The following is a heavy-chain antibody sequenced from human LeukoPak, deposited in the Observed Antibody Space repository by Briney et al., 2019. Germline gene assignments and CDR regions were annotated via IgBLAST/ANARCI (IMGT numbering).Heavy chain of an antibody. J-gene: IGHJ4*02. CDR3: AKDLLTNTAIDIFDY. D-gene: IGHD5-18*01. V-gene: IGHV3-30*18. CDR1: GFTFSSYG. CDR2: ISYDGSDK. Sequence: GGSLRLSCAASGFTFSSYGMHWVRQAPGKGLEWVTVISYDGSDKYYADSVKGRFTISRDNAKKTLYLQMNSLRAEDTAVYYCAKDLLTNTAIDIFDYWGQGTQVTVSS.